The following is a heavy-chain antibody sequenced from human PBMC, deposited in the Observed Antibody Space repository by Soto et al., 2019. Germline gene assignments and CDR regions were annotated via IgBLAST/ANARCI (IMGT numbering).Heavy chain of an antibody. V-gene: IGHV1-3*01. CDR1: GDTLTSAA. CDR2: INAGNGNT. Sequence: GGSVEVSCKASGDTLTSAAMHWGRQAPGQRLEWMGWINAGNGNTKYSQKFQGRVTITRDTSASTAYMELSSLRSEDTAVYYCARDLGGWPDYWGQGTLVTVSS. J-gene: IGHJ4*02. CDR3: ARDLGGWPDY. D-gene: IGHD2-15*01.